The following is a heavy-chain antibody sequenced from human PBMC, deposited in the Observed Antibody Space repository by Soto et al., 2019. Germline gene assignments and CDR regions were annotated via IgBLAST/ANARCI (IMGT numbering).Heavy chain of an antibody. CDR2: ISWNSGTM. Sequence: EVQLVDSGGGLEQPGRSLRLSCAASGFTFDDYALHWVRQGPGKGLEWVSGISWNSGTMGYADSVKGRFTISRDNAKNSLYLEMNSLRAEDTALYYCAKGTSRYYYYNIDVWGTGTTVTVSS. CDR3: AKGTSRYYYYNIDV. CDR1: GFTFDDYA. J-gene: IGHJ6*03. D-gene: IGHD3-9*01. V-gene: IGHV3-9*01.